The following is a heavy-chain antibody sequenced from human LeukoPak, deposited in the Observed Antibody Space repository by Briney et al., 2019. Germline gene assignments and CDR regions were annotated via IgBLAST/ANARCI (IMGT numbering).Heavy chain of an antibody. D-gene: IGHD6-13*01. V-gene: IGHV3-74*01. CDR1: GFTFSSYW. CDR2: INSDGSST. J-gene: IGHJ4*02. CDR3: AKDGAPAAGEDYFDY. Sequence: GGSLRLSCAASGFTFSSYWMHWVRQAPGKGLVWVSRINSDGSSTSYADSVKGRFTISRDNAKNTLYLQTNSLRAEDTAVYYCAKDGAPAAGEDYFDYWGQGTLVTVSS.